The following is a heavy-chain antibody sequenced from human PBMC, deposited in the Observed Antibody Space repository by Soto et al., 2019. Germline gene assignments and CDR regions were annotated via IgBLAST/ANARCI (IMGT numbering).Heavy chain of an antibody. CDR3: ARAQWELDY. Sequence: GGSLRLSCAASGFTFSDYYMSWIRQAPGKGLEWVSFISTTGSCTNYADSLKGRFTISRDNAKNSLYLQINSLRGDDTAVYYCARAQWELDYWGQGTLVTVSS. J-gene: IGHJ4*02. CDR1: GFTFSDYY. D-gene: IGHD1-26*01. V-gene: IGHV3-11*06. CDR2: ISTTGSCT.